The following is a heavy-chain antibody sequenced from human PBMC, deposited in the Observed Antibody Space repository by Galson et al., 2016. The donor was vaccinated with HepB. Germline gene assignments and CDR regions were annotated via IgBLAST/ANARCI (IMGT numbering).Heavy chain of an antibody. D-gene: IGHD6-19*01. V-gene: IGHV4-39*01. CDR1: GASISGTNYY. CDR2: IYYTGST. J-gene: IGHJ6*03. CDR3: ATGIVVAGKMYYYYMDV. Sequence: ETLSLTCTVSGASISGTNYYWGWIRQSPGRGLGWIGSIYYTGSTNYNPSLESRVTISVDTAKNHLSLSLSSVTAADTAVYYCATGIVVAGKMYYYYMDVWGKGTSVTVSS.